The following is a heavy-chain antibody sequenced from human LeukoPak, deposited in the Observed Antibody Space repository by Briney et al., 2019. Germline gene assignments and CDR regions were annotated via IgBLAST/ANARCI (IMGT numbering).Heavy chain of an antibody. CDR3: ARETTDYGDYKFDP. CDR1: GYTFTGYY. Sequence: ASVKVSCEASGYTFTGYYMHWVRQAPGQGLEWMGWINPNSGGTNYAQKFQGRVTMTRDTSISTAYMELSRLRSDDTAVYYCARETTDYGDYKFDPWGQGTLVTVSS. J-gene: IGHJ5*02. D-gene: IGHD4-17*01. CDR2: INPNSGGT. V-gene: IGHV1-2*02.